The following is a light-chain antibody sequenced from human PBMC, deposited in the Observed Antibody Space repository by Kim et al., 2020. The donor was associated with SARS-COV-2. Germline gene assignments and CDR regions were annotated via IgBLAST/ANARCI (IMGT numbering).Light chain of an antibody. CDR2: YAS. J-gene: IGKJ4*01. V-gene: IGKV3-11*01. CDR3: QQRTSWPLT. CDR1: QSISNN. Sequence: LSPGERATLSCRASQSISNNLAWYEQKSGQAPRLVIYYASNRATGIPARFSGSGSGTDFTLTISSLEPDDFAVYYCQQRTSWPLTFGGGTKVDIK.